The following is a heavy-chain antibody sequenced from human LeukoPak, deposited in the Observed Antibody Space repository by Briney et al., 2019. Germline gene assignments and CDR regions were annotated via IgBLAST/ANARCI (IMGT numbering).Heavy chain of an antibody. V-gene: IGHV5-51*01. CDR2: IFPGDSDT. Sequence: GESLKISCKGSGYSFTSYWIGWVRQMPGKGLEWMGSIFPGDSDTRYSPSLQGQVAISADKSISTAYLQWSSLKASDTAMYYCARRTNNYYYYMDVWGKGTTVTVSS. CDR1: GYSFTSYW. J-gene: IGHJ6*03. D-gene: IGHD1/OR15-1a*01. CDR3: ARRTNNYYYYMDV.